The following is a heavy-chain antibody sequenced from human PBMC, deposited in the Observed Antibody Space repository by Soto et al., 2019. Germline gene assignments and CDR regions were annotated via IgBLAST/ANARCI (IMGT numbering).Heavy chain of an antibody. CDR3: ATKFPLHDILTGYLSTYFDY. CDR2: MNPNSGNT. D-gene: IGHD3-9*01. Sequence: ASVKVSCKASGYTFTSYDINWVRQATGQGLEWMGWMNPNSGNTGYAQKFQGRVTMTRNTSISTAYMELSSLRSEDTAVYYCATKFPLHDILTGYLSTYFDYWGQGTLVTVSS. J-gene: IGHJ4*02. V-gene: IGHV1-8*01. CDR1: GYTFTSYD.